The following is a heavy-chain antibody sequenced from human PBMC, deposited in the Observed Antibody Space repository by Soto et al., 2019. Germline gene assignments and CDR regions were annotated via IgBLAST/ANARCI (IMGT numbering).Heavy chain of an antibody. D-gene: IGHD6-13*01. J-gene: IGHJ4*02. CDR2: INAGNGNT. CDR3: ARDGPIAFLDY. V-gene: IGHV1-3*01. CDR1: GYTFTSYA. Sequence: ASVKVSCNASGYTFTSYAMHLVRQAPGQRLEWMGWINAGNGNTKYSQKFQGRVTITRDTSASTAYMELSSLRSEDTAVYYCARDGPIAFLDYWGQGTLVTVSS.